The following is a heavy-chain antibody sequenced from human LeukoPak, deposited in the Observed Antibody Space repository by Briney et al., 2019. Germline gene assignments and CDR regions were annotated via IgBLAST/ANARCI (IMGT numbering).Heavy chain of an antibody. J-gene: IGHJ6*03. V-gene: IGHV3-23*01. D-gene: IGHD3-9*01. CDR1: GLTLSSYA. CDR2: ISGSGSTT. Sequence: PGGSLRLSCAASGLTLSSYAMSWVRQAPGKGLEWVSGISGSGSTTYYADSVKGRFTISRDNSKNMLYLQMNSLRVEDKAVYYCARDPLTPYNYYMDVWGKGTTVTVSS. CDR3: ARDPLTPYNYYMDV.